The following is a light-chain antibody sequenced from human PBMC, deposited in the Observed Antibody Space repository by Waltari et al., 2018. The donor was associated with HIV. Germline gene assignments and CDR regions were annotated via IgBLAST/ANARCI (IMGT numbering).Light chain of an antibody. V-gene: IGLV1-40*01. CDR1: SSHLGAPYH. CDR2: SNN. J-gene: IGLJ2*01. CDR3: QSFDSNLFGWV. Sequence: SVLTQPPSVSGAPGQRVTIPCTGSSSHLGAPYHVHRYQQLQGTAPKLLIYSNNKRPSGVPDRFSGSKSGTSASLAITGLQAEDEADYYCQSFDSNLFGWVFGGGTKLTVL.